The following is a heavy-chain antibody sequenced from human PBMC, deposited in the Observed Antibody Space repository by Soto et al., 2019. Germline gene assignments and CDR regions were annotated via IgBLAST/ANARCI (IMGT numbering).Heavy chain of an antibody. V-gene: IGHV4-30-4*01. J-gene: IGHJ6*02. CDR1: GVSISSGDYY. D-gene: IGHD5-12*01. CDR2: IYYSGST. Sequence: TLSLTCSGSGVSISSGDYYWSWIRQPPGKGLERIGHIYYSGSTYYNPSLKSRVTISVDTSKNKFSLKLSSVTAADTAVYYCDRDYSQPLRYYYYYGMDVWGQGPTVTVSS. CDR3: DRDYSQPLRYYYYYGMDV.